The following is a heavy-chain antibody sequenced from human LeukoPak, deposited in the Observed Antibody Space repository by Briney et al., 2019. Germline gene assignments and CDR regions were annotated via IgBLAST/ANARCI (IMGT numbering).Heavy chain of an antibody. CDR1: GFKFSSYW. D-gene: IGHD5-24*01. V-gene: IGHV3-74*01. CDR3: VRDNAYTFDY. J-gene: IGHJ4*01. CDR2: INTNGDSA. Sequence: GGSLRLSCAVSGFKFSSYWMNWVHQVPGKGLVWVAHINTNGDSANYADSVKGRFTISRDNAKSTLSLQMNSLRAEDTAIYYCVRDNAYTFDYWGQGTLVTVSS.